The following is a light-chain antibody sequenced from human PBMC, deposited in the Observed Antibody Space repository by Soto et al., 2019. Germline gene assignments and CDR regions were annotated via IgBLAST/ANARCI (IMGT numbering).Light chain of an antibody. V-gene: IGLV3-1*01. CDR3: QAWDSSTVV. CDR1: KLGDKY. J-gene: IGLJ3*02. CDR2: QDN. Sequence: SYELPQPPSVSVSPGQTASITCSGDKLGDKYACWYQQKPGQSPVLVMYQDNKRPSGIPERFSGSNSGNTATLTISGTQPMDEADYYCQAWDSSTVVFGGGTKRTVL.